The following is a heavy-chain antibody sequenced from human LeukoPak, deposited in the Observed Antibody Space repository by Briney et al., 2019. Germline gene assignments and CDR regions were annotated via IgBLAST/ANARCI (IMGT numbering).Heavy chain of an antibody. J-gene: IGHJ4*02. CDR3: ARDPAGGVPAAIAYFDY. D-gene: IGHD2-2*01. CDR1: GFTFSNYG. Sequence: PGGSLRLSCAASGFTFSNYGMHWVRQAPGKGPEWVAIVSRDGRSKYYADSVKGRFTISRDNAKNSLYLQMNSLRAEDTAVYYCARDPAGGVPAAIAYFDYWGQGTLVTVSS. CDR2: VSRDGRSK. V-gene: IGHV3-30*03.